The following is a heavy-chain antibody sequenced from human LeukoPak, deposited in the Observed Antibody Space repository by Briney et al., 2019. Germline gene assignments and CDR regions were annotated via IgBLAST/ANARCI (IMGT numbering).Heavy chain of an antibody. CDR3: ARDRGTWNDDGFDY. V-gene: IGHV4-30-4*07. CDR2: IYYTGNT. J-gene: IGHJ4*02. CDR1: GGSISSGGYS. Sequence: PSQTLSLTCAVSGGSISSGGYSWSWIRQPPGKGMEFIAYIYYTGNTYFNPSLKSRVTISVDTSKNQFSLKLSPVTAADTAVYYCARDRGTWNDDGFDYWGQGTLVTVSS. D-gene: IGHD1-1*01.